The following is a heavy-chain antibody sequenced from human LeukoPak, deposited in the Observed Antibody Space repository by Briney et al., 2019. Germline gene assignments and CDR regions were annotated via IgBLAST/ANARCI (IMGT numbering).Heavy chain of an antibody. V-gene: IGHV1-69*13. CDR2: IIPIFGTA. Sequence: SVKVSCKASGGTFISYAISWVRQAPGQGLEWMGGIIPIFGTANYAQKFQGRVTITADESTSTAYMELSSLRSEDTAVYYCARRVLRRGYSGYEGLDYWGQGTLVTVSS. CDR3: ARRVLRRGYSGYEGLDY. CDR1: GGTFISYA. D-gene: IGHD5-12*01. J-gene: IGHJ4*02.